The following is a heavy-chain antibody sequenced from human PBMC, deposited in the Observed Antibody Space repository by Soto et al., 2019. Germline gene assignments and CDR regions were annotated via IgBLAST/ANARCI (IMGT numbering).Heavy chain of an antibody. D-gene: IGHD3-22*01. V-gene: IGHV4-39*01. Sequence: QLQLQESGPGLLKPSETLSLTCTVSGGSISSNSHYWGWIRQPPGKGMEWIGSIYYSGNTYYNSSLKSRVTISVDTSQNQFSLKLSSVTAADTAVYFCARHYYDSSDCPPGDYWGQGTLVTVSS. J-gene: IGHJ4*02. CDR2: IYYSGNT. CDR3: ARHYYDSSDCPPGDY. CDR1: GGSISSNSHY.